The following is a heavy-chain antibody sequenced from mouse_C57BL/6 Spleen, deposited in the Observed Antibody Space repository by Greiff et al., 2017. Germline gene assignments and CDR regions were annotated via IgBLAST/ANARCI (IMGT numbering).Heavy chain of an antibody. CDR2: IWRGGST. CDR3: ARNEEGPAD. Sequence: QVQLKESGPGLVQPSQSLSITCTVSGFSLTSYGVHWVRQSPGKGLEWLGVIWRGGSTDYNAAFISSLSISKDNSKSQVFFKMSSLQADDTAIYYCARNEEGPADWGQGTLVTVSA. V-gene: IGHV2-2*01. J-gene: IGHJ3*01. CDR1: GFSLTSYG.